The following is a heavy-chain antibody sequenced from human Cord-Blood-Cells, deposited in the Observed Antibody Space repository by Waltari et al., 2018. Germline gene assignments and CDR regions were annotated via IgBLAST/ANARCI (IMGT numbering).Heavy chain of an antibody. Sequence: QVHLVESGGGVVQPGRYLRRSCAASGFTLRRHGMHWVPQAPGKGLEWVAVIWYDGSNKYYADSVKGRFTISRDNSKNTLYLQMNSLRAEDTAVYYCARYYDFWSAFDYWGQGTLVTVSS. CDR1: GFTLRRHG. V-gene: IGHV3-33*01. D-gene: IGHD3-3*01. J-gene: IGHJ4*02. CDR2: IWYDGSNK. CDR3: ARYYDFWSAFDY.